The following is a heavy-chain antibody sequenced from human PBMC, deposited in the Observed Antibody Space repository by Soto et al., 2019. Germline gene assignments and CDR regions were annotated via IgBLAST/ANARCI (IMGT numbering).Heavy chain of an antibody. J-gene: IGHJ5*02. CDR1: GYTFTSYA. V-gene: IGHV1-3*01. CDR3: AIVDYSVNWFDP. CDR2: INAGNGNT. Sequence: QVQLVQSGAEVKKPGASVKVSCKASGYTFTSYAMHWVRQAPGQRLEWMGWINAGNGNTKYSQKFQDRVTITRDTTASTGYMELSSLRSEDTAVYYCAIVDYSVNWFDPWGQGTLVTVSS. D-gene: IGHD4-4*01.